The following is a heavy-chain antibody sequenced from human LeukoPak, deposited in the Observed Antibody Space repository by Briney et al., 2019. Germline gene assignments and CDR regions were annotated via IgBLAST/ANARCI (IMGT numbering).Heavy chain of an antibody. CDR2: IKQDGSEK. D-gene: IGHD2-8*01. J-gene: IGHJ4*02. CDR1: GFTFSSYW. V-gene: IGHV3-7*01. Sequence: GGSLRLSCAASGFTFSSYWMTWVRQAPGKGLEWVANIKQDGSEKYYVDSVKGRFTISRDNAKNSPSLHMNSLRAEDTAVYYCARDRGECTNGVCYYHDFDYWGQGTLVTVSS. CDR3: ARDRGECTNGVCYYHDFDY.